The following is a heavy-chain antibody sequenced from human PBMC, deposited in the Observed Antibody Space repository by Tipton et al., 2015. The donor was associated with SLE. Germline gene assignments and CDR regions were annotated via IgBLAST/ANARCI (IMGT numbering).Heavy chain of an antibody. D-gene: IGHD3-22*01. J-gene: IGHJ4*02. CDR1: GASIGSGGYS. CDR2: IFHSGIT. Sequence: TLSLTCAVSGASIGSGGYSWNWIRQPPGKGLQWIGYIFHSGITYYNPSLKSRVTMSLDRSNNQFSLKVNSMTAADTAVYHCARGYYESNGYYSFDYWGLGALVTVSS. CDR3: ARGYYESNGYYSFDY. V-gene: IGHV4-30-2*01.